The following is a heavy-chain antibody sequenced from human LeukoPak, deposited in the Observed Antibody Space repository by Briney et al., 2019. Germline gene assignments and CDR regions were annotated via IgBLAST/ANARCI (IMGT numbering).Heavy chain of an antibody. D-gene: IGHD1-1*01. Sequence: GGSLRLSCAASGFTFSSYSMNWVRQAPGKGLEWVSSISSSSSYIYYADSVKGRFTISRDNAKNSLYLQMNSLRAEDTAVYYCARDEGTVSRAIDYWGQGTLVTVSS. J-gene: IGHJ4*02. CDR3: ARDEGTVSRAIDY. V-gene: IGHV3-21*01. CDR1: GFTFSSYS. CDR2: ISSSSSYI.